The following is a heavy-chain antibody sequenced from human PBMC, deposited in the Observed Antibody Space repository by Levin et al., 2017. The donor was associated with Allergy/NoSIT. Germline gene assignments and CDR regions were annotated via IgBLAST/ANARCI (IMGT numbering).Heavy chain of an antibody. J-gene: IGHJ4*02. D-gene: IGHD4-17*01. CDR3: ARVITVTDY. CDR1: GYTFTGYY. V-gene: IGHV1-2*06. CDR2: INPNSGGT. Sequence: GESLKISCKASGYTFTGYYMHWVRHAPGQGLEWMGRINPNSGGTNYAQKFQGRVTMTRDTSISTAYMELSRLRSDDTAVYYCARVITVTDYWGQGTLVTVSS.